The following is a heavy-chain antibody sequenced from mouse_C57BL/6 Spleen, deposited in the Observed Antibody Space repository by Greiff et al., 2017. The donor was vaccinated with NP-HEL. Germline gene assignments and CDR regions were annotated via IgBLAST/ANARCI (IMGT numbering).Heavy chain of an antibody. J-gene: IGHJ4*01. CDR1: GFSLTSYG. Sequence: QVQLKQSGPGLVQPSQSLSITCTVSGFSLTSYGVHWVRQSPGKGLEWLGVIWSGGSTDYNAAFISRLSISKDNSKSQVFFTMNSLQADDTAIYYCARSNLYAMDYWGQGTSVTVSS. CDR3: ARSNLYAMDY. V-gene: IGHV2-2*01. D-gene: IGHD2-1*01. CDR2: IWSGGST.